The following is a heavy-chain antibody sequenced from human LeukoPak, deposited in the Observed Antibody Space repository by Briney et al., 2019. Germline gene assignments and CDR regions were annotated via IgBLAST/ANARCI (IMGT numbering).Heavy chain of an antibody. CDR3: ARSDKSNSGSYSDY. D-gene: IGHD1-26*01. J-gene: IGHJ4*02. Sequence: PGGSLRLSCAASGFTFSSYSMNWVRQAPGKGLEWVSSISSSSSYIYYADSVKGRFTISRDNAKNSLYLQMNSLRAEDTAVYYCARSDKSNSGSYSDYRGQGTLVTVSS. CDR1: GFTFSSYS. V-gene: IGHV3-21*01. CDR2: ISSSSSYI.